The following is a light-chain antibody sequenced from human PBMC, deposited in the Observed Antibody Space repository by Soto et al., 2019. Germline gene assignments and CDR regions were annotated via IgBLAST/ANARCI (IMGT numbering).Light chain of an antibody. CDR1: SSDVGGYKF. CDR3: SSYTRSTTLV. J-gene: IGLJ3*02. CDR2: EVS. V-gene: IGLV2-14*01. Sequence: QLVLTQPASVSGSPGQSITISCTGTSSDVGGYKFVSWYQQHPGKAPKLMIYEVSNRPSGVSNRFSGSKSGNTASLTISGLQAEDEADYYCSSYTRSTTLVFGGGTKVTVL.